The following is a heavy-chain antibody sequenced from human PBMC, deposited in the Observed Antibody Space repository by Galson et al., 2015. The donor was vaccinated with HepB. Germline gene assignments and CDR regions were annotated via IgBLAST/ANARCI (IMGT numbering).Heavy chain of an antibody. CDR2: IKEDGSEK. J-gene: IGHJ4*02. CDR1: GFTFSSYW. V-gene: IGHV3-7*01. Sequence: SLRLSCAASGFTFSSYWMSWVRQAPGKGLEWVANIKEDGSEKYYVDSVKGRFTISRDNAKNSLYLQMNSLRAEDTAVYYCAKERHRGYGYSPSDFDYWGQGTQVTVSS. CDR3: AKERHRGYGYSPSDFDY. D-gene: IGHD5-12*01.